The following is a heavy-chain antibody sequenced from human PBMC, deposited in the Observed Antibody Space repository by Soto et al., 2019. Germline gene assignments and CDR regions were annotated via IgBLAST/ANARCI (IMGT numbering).Heavy chain of an antibody. CDR1: GFTVSSNY. CDR3: ARDGYDSSGYYPEYFQH. J-gene: IGHJ1*01. Sequence: EVQLVESGGGLVQPGGSLRLSCAASGFTVSSNYMSWVRQAPGKGLEWVSVIYSGGSTYYADSVKGRFTISRDNSKNTLYLKMNSLRAEDTAVYYCARDGYDSSGYYPEYFQHWGQGTLVTVSS. V-gene: IGHV3-66*01. D-gene: IGHD3-22*01. CDR2: IYSGGST.